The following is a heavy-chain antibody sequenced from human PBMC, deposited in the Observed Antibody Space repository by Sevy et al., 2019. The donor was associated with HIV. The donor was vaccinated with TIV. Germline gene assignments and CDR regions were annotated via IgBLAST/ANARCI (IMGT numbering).Heavy chain of an antibody. D-gene: IGHD6-19*01. J-gene: IGHJ4*02. V-gene: IGHV4-39*01. Sequence: SETLSLTCTVSGASISSSGYYWGWIRQPPGKGLEWIARINYSGITFYNPSLKSRITISADTSKNQFSLDLNSVTAADTAIYYCAGPILTYNNGWSYYDYWGQGTVVTVSS. CDR3: AGPILTYNNGWSYYDY. CDR1: GASISSSGYY. CDR2: INYSGIT.